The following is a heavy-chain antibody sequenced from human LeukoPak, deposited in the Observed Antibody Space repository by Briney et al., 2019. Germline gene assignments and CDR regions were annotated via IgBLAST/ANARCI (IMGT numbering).Heavy chain of an antibody. V-gene: IGHV5-51*01. Sequence: GESLKISCKCSGYSFTSYCIAWVRQVPGKGLDGMGTIYPGDSYTRYSPSFQGQVTISADKSISTAYLQWSSLKASDTAMYYCARHIDSYYDILTGSKPKINWGQGTLVTVSS. CDR1: GYSFTSYC. J-gene: IGHJ4*02. CDR2: IYPGDSYT. D-gene: IGHD3-9*01. CDR3: ARHIDSYYDILTGSKPKIN.